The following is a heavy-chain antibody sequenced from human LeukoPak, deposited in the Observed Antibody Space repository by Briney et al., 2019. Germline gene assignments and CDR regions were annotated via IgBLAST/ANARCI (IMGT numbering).Heavy chain of an antibody. CDR2: LNPTSGGT. D-gene: IGHD3-22*01. Sequence: ASVKVSCKASGYTFTDYYIHWVRQAPGQGLECMGWLNPTSGGTHYDQKFQGRVTMTRDMSTSTVYMELSSLRSEDTAVYYCARARDYYDSSGYFAYDAFDIWGQGTMVTVSS. J-gene: IGHJ3*02. CDR3: ARARDYYDSSGYFAYDAFDI. V-gene: IGHV1-2*02. CDR1: GYTFTDYY.